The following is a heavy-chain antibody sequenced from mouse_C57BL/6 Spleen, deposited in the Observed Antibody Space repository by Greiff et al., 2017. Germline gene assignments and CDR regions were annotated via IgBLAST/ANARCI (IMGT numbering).Heavy chain of an antibody. V-gene: IGHV1-82*01. CDR3: ARGGFLFDY. CDR1: GYAFSSSW. Sequence: VQLQQSGPELVKPGASVKISCKASGYAFSSSWMNWVKQRPGKGLEWIGRIYPGDGDTNYNGKFKGKATLTADKSSSTAYMQLSSLTSEGSAVYLCARGGFLFDYWGQGTTLTVSS. CDR2: IYPGDGDT. J-gene: IGHJ2*01.